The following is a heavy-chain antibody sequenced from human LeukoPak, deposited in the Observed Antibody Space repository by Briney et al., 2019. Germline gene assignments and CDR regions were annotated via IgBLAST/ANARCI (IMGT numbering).Heavy chain of an antibody. CDR3: AKFTTHSSGWKPDY. D-gene: IGHD6-19*01. CDR1: GFTFSSYA. J-gene: IGHJ4*02. V-gene: IGHV3-23*01. CDR2: TSGSGGST. Sequence: GGSLRLSCAASGFTFSSYAMSWVRQAPGKGLEWVSATSGSGGSTYYADSVKGRFTISRDNSKNTLYLQMNSLRAEDTAVYYCAKFTTHSSGWKPDYWGQGTLVTVSS.